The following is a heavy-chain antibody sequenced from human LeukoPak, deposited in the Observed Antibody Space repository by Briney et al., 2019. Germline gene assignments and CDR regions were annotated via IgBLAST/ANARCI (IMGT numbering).Heavy chain of an antibody. CDR2: ISYDASNK. J-gene: IGHJ1*01. CDR1: GFTFSSYA. CDR3: ARDGYSSSWYSGYFQH. V-gene: IGHV3-30-3*01. D-gene: IGHD6-13*01. Sequence: GRSLRLSCAASGFTFSSYAMHWVRQAPGKGLEWVAVISYDASNKYYADSVKARFTISRDNSKNTLYLQMNSLRAEDTAVYYCARDGYSSSWYSGYFQHWGQGTLVTVSS.